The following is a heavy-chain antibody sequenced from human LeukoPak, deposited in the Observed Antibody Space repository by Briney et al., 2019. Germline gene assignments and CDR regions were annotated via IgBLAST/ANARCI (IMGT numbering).Heavy chain of an antibody. CDR3: ASRLGYCSGGSCYLGGWFDH. Sequence: SETLSLTCAVSAYSMSRVEYGGLIRPSPGKGLEWIGKIYHSGRTYYNQYLKSRVNISVDRSKTQSSLKLSSVTAADTAVYYCASRLGYCSGGSCYLGGWFDHWGQGTLVTVSS. CDR1: AYSMSRVEY. D-gene: IGHD2-15*01. V-gene: IGHV4-38-2*01. J-gene: IGHJ5*02. CDR2: IYHSGRT.